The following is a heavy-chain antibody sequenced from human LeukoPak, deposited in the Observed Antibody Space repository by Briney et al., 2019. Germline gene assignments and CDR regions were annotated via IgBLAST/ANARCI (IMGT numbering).Heavy chain of an antibody. Sequence: ASVKVSCKASGYTFTDYYMHWVRQAPGQGLEWMGWINPNSGGTNYAQKFQGRVTMARDTSISTAYMELSRLISDDTAVYYYVRSIVGPTEDYWGQGTLVTVSS. CDR1: GYTFTDYY. J-gene: IGHJ4*02. V-gene: IGHV1-2*02. D-gene: IGHD1-26*01. CDR3: VRSIVGPTEDY. CDR2: INPNSGGT.